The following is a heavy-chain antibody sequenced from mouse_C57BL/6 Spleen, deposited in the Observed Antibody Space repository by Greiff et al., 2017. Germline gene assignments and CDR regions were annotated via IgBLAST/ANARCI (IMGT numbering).Heavy chain of an antibody. Sequence: QVQLQQPGAELVRPGSSVKLSCKASGYTFTSYWMHWVKQRPIQGLEWIGNIDPSDSETHYNQKFKDKATLTVDKSSSTAYMQLSSLTSEDSAVYYCARAYGSSWFAYWGQGTLVTVAA. V-gene: IGHV1-52*01. CDR3: ARAYGSSWFAY. CDR1: GYTFTSYW. CDR2: IDPSDSET. J-gene: IGHJ3*01. D-gene: IGHD1-1*01.